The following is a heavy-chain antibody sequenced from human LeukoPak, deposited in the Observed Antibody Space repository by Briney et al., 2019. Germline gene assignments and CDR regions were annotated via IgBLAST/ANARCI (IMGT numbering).Heavy chain of an antibody. J-gene: IGHJ3*01. Sequence: SETLSLTCAVYGGSFSDYYWSWIRQPPGKGLEWIGEIDHSGSTNYNLPLKSRVTISVDTSKKQFSLNLTSVTAADTAEYYCARGGSSYFYDSSGSGRAFDVWGQGTKVTVSS. CDR1: GGSFSDYY. V-gene: IGHV4-34*01. CDR3: ARGGSSYFYDSSGSGRAFDV. CDR2: IDHSGST. D-gene: IGHD3-22*01.